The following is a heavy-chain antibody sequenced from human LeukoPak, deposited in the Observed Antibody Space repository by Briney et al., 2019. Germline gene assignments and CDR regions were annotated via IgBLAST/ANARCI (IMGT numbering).Heavy chain of an antibody. J-gene: IGHJ4*02. CDR1: GFTFSSYA. CDR2: ISYDGSNK. D-gene: IGHD1-26*01. V-gene: IGHV3-30*09. CDR3: ARDPPRRIVGATYPHY. Sequence: GGSLRLSCAASGFTFSSYAMHWVRQAPGKGLEWVAVISYDGSNKYYADSVKGRFAISRDNSKNTLYLQMNSLRAEDTAVYYCARDPPRRIVGATYPHYWGQGTLVTVSS.